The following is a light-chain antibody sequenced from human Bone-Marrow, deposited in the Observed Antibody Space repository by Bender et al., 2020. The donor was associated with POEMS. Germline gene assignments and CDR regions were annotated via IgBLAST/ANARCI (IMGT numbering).Light chain of an antibody. CDR2: EVT. Sequence: QSALTQPASVSGSPGQSITISCTGISSTVGNYNLVSWYQQHPGKAPKLMIYEVTKRLSGVPDRFSGSKSGTSASLAISGLQSEDEADYYCAAWDDSLSGLFGGGTKLTVL. CDR3: AAWDDSLSGL. CDR1: SSTVGNYNL. V-gene: IGLV2-14*02. J-gene: IGLJ2*01.